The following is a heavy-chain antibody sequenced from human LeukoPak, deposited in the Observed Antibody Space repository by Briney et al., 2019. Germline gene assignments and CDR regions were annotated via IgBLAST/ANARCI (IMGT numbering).Heavy chain of an antibody. J-gene: IGHJ4*02. V-gene: IGHV3-53*01. Sequence: GGSLRLSCAPSGFTVSSNYTSWVRQAPGKGLGWASFIYSGGSTYYADSVKGRFTISRDNSKNTLYLQMNSLRAEDTAVYYCAREHCSGGSCYFDYWGQGTLVTVSS. CDR2: IYSGGST. D-gene: IGHD2-15*01. CDR1: GFTVSSNY. CDR3: AREHCSGGSCYFDY.